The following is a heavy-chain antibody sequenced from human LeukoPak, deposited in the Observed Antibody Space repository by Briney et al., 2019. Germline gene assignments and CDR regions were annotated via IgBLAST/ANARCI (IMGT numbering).Heavy chain of an antibody. CDR3: ARAQHGGNSGSNFDY. J-gene: IGHJ4*02. V-gene: IGHV3-53*01. CDR2: IYSGGNT. Sequence: GGSLRLSCAASGFTLSSNYMSWVRQAPGKGLEWVSVIYSGGNTYYADSVKGRFTVSRDNSKNTLYLQMNSLRAEDTAVYYCARAQHGGNSGSNFDYWGQGTLVTVSS. CDR1: GFTLSSNY. D-gene: IGHD4-23*01.